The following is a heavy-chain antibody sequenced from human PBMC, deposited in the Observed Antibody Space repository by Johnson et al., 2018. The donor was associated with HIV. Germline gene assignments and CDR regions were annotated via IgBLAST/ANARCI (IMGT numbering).Heavy chain of an antibody. Sequence: QVQLVESGGGVVQPGRSLRLSCAASGFIFSDYAMPWVRQAPGKGLEWVATTSFDVRGKHYTYYVQGRFTISSYNSKNALYLQLNSLRPEDTAVYYCARDGAIAGAATEALDLWGQGTMVIVSS. CDR3: ARDGAIAGAATEALDL. J-gene: IGHJ3*01. D-gene: IGHD1-26*01. CDR1: GFIFSDYA. CDR2: TSFDVRGK. V-gene: IGHV3-30*04.